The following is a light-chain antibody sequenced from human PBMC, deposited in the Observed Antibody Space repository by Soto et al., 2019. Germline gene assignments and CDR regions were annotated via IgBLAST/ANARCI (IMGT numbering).Light chain of an antibody. V-gene: IGLV2-11*01. J-gene: IGLJ7*01. Sequence: QLVLTQPRSVSGSPGQSVTISCTGTSSDVGAYNYVSWYHQHPGKAPKLIIYDVSERPSGVPDRFSGSKSGNTASLTISGLQAEDEADYYCCSYAGSYTYAVFGGGTQLTVL. CDR2: DVS. CDR1: SSDVGAYNY. CDR3: CSYAGSYTYAV.